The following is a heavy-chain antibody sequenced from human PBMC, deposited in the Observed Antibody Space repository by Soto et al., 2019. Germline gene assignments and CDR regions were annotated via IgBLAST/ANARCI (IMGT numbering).Heavy chain of an antibody. CDR1: GDSISSNNNY. CDR2: ISYSGTT. J-gene: IGHJ5*02. D-gene: IGHD5-18*01. V-gene: IGHV4-30-4*01. Sequence: KPSETLSLTCTVSGDSISSNNNYWSWIRQPPGEGLEWIGFISYSGTTSYSPSLKSRVAISLDTSKNQFSLSLSSVTAADTAVYYCARGRGYSYGLDPWRQGPLVTVSP. CDR3: ARGRGYSYGLDP.